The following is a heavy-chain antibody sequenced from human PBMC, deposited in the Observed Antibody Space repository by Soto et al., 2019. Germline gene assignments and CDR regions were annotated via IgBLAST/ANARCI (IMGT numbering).Heavy chain of an antibody. CDR3: ARGLYSSSWYLTDDAFDI. CDR1: GYTFTSYD. Sequence: ASVKVSCKASGYTFTSYDINWVRQATGQGSEWMGWMNPNSGNTGYAQKFQGRVTMTRNTPISTAYMELSSLRSEDTAVYYCARGLYSSSWYLTDDAFDIWGQGTMVTVSS. CDR2: MNPNSGNT. D-gene: IGHD6-13*01. J-gene: IGHJ3*02. V-gene: IGHV1-8*01.